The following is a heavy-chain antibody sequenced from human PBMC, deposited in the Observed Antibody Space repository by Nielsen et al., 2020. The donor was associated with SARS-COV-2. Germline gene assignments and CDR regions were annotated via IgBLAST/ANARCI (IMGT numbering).Heavy chain of an antibody. CDR1: GDSVSSSSAA. D-gene: IGHD4-17*01. J-gene: IGHJ6*03. CDR3: ARARGAYGDYYYYYYTDV. Sequence: LRLSCAISGDSVSSSSAAWSWIRQSPSRGLEWLGRTYYRSKWYNDYAVSVKSRITINPDTSKNQFSLHLNSVTPEDTAVYYCARARGAYGDYYYYYYTDVWGKGTTVTVSS. CDR2: TYYRSKWYN. V-gene: IGHV6-1*01.